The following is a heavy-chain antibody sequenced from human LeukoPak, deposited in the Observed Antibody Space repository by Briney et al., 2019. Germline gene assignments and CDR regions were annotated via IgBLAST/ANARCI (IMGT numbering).Heavy chain of an antibody. CDR3: ARKTGGSLDI. V-gene: IGHV3-48*01. CDR2: ISSSSSTR. CDR1: GFTFSSYS. Sequence: PGGSLRLSCAASGFTFSSYSMNWVRQAPGKGLEWVSYISSSSSTRYYADSVRGRFTISRDNAKNSLYLQMNSLRGEDTAVYYCARKTGGSLDIWGQGTMVTVSS. J-gene: IGHJ3*02. D-gene: IGHD7-27*01.